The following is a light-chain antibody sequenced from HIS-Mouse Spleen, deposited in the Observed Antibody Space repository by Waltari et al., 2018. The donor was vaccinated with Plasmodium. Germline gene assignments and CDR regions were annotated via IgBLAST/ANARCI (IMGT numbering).Light chain of an antibody. CDR3: SSYAGSNNLV. Sequence: QSALTQPPSASGSPGQPVTISCTGTSRDVGCYYYVSWYQQHPGKAPKLMIYEVSKRPSGVPDRFSGSKSGNTASLTVSGLQAEDEADYYCSSYAGSNNLVFGGGTKLTVL. CDR1: SRDVGCYYY. CDR2: EVS. J-gene: IGLJ2*01. V-gene: IGLV2-8*01.